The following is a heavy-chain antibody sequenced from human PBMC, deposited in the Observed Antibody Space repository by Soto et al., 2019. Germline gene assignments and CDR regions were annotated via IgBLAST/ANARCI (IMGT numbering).Heavy chain of an antibody. J-gene: IGHJ5*02. Sequence: QVQLQESGPGLVKPSQTLSLTCTVSGGSISSGDYYWSWIRQPPGKGLEWIGYIYYSGSTYYNPSLKSRVTISVDTSKNQFSLKLSSVTAADTAVYYCARAFFIVRGWGAWFDPWGQGTLVTVSS. CDR3: ARAFFIVRGWGAWFDP. V-gene: IGHV4-30-4*01. CDR1: GGSISSGDYY. CDR2: IYYSGST. D-gene: IGHD2-21*01.